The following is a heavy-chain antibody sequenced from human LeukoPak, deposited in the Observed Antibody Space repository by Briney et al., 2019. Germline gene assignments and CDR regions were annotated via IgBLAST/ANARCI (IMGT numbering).Heavy chain of an antibody. J-gene: IGHJ4*02. CDR2: ISDDGRKT. CDR3: ATGARVGAPKYYFDS. CDR1: GFTFSTYA. D-gene: IGHD4-23*01. Sequence: GGSLRLSCAASGFTFSTYAIHWVRQAPGKGLEWVGLISDDGRKTYYADSVKDRFTISRDNPKKTLYLQMDSLRPEDTATYYCATGARVGAPKYYFDSWGQGTLVTVSS. V-gene: IGHV3-30*04.